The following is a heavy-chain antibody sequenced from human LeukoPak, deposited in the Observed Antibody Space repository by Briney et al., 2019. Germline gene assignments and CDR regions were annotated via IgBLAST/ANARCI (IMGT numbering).Heavy chain of an antibody. V-gene: IGHV3-74*01. CDR3: ARGGDSGYDFRIWYFDL. CDR1: GFTFSSYW. J-gene: IGHJ2*01. CDR2: INSDGSST. Sequence: GGSLRLSCAASGFTFSSYWMHWVRQAPGKGLVWVSRINSDGSSTSYADSVKGRFTISRDNAKNTLYLQMNSLRAEDTAVYYCARGGDSGYDFRIWYFDLWGRGTLVTVSS. D-gene: IGHD5-12*01.